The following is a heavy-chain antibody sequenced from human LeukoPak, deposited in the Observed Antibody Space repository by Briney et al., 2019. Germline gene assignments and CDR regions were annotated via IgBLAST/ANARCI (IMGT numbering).Heavy chain of an antibody. J-gene: IGHJ6*02. CDR2: ISYDGSNK. Sequence: GGSLRLSCAASGFTFSSYAMHWVRQAPGKGLEWVAVISYDGSNKYYADSVKGRFTISRDNSKNTLYLQMNSLRAEDTAVYYCARDLAYQLLSSGMDVWGQGTTVTVSS. CDR3: ARDLAYQLLSSGMDV. CDR1: GFTFSSYA. D-gene: IGHD2-2*01. V-gene: IGHV3-30*04.